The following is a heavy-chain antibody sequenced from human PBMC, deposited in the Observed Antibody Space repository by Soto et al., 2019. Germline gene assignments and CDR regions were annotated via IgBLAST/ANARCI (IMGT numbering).Heavy chain of an antibody. CDR1: GFTVSSHH. Sequence: EVQLVETGGGLIQPGGSLRLSCAASGFTVSSHHMSWVRQAPGKGLEWVSVISGSGGSTYYADSVKGRFTISRDNSKNTLYLQMNSLRAEDTAVYYCAKGIQGYSGYDSYFDYWGQGTLVTVSS. CDR2: ISGSGGST. D-gene: IGHD5-12*01. CDR3: AKGIQGYSGYDSYFDY. V-gene: IGHV3-23*04. J-gene: IGHJ4*02.